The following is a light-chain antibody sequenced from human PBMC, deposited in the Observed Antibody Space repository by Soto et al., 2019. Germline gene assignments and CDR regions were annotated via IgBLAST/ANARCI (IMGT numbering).Light chain of an antibody. CDR2: DTS. Sequence: QAVVTQGPSLTVSPGGTVTLTCGSSTGADTRGHYPYWFQQKPGQAPRTLIYDTSNKHSWTPARFSGSLLGGKAALTLSGAQPEDEAEYYCLLSYSGARLGVFGTGTKLTVL. J-gene: IGLJ1*01. CDR3: LLSYSGARLGV. CDR1: TGADTRGHY. V-gene: IGLV7-46*01.